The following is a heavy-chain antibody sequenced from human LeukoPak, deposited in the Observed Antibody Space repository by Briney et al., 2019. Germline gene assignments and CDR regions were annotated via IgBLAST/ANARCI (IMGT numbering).Heavy chain of an antibody. J-gene: IGHJ4*02. V-gene: IGHV3-23*01. CDR1: GFTFSSYG. CDR2: ISGSGGST. D-gene: IGHD3-10*01. CDR3: ASAGLTYGSGSYFVY. Sequence: GGSLRLSCAASGFTFSSYGMSWVRQAPGKGLEWVSAISGSGGSTYYADSVKGRFTISRDNAKNSLYLQMNSLRAEDTALYYCASAGLTYGSGSYFVYWGQGTLVTVSS.